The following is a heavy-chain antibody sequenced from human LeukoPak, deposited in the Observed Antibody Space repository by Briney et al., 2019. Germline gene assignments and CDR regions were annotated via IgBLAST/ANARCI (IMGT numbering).Heavy chain of an antibody. Sequence: SQTLSLTCAISGDGVSSNSAAWNWIRQSPSRGLEWLGNTYYRSMWYNDYAMSVQSRITIKPDTSKNQFSLHLNSVTPEDTAVYYCAKGVRYSFDYWDQGTLVTVSS. J-gene: IGHJ4*02. V-gene: IGHV6-1*01. CDR1: GDGVSSNSAA. D-gene: IGHD1-1*01. CDR2: TYYRSMWYN. CDR3: AKGVRYSFDY.